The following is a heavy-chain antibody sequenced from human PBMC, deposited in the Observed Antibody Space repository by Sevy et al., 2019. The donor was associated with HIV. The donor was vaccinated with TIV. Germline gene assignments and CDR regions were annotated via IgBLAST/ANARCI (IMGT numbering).Heavy chain of an antibody. CDR1: GFTFRNYA. D-gene: IGHD2-2*01. Sequence: GGSLRLSCAASGFTFRNYAMSWVRQAPGKGLEWVSALGGTGGSTYYTDSVKGRFTNSKDNSKNTLYLQTNSLTVEDMAVYYCGKDLDIVAVAAAIRLSYWGQGTLVTVSS. CDR2: LGGTGGST. CDR3: GKDLDIVAVAAAIRLSY. J-gene: IGHJ4*02. V-gene: IGHV3-23*01.